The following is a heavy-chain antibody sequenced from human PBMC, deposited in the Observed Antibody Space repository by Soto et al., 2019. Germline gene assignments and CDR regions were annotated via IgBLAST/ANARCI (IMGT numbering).Heavy chain of an antibody. CDR3: ARPVSITMVRGVDYYYYMDV. Sequence: ASVKVSCKASGYTFTSYGISWVRQAPGQGLEWMGWISAYNGNTNYAQKLQGRVTMTTDTSTSTAYMELRSLRSDDTAVYYCARPVSITMVRGVDYYYYMDVWGKGTTVTVSS. CDR1: GYTFTSYG. V-gene: IGHV1-18*01. CDR2: ISAYNGNT. D-gene: IGHD3-10*01. J-gene: IGHJ6*03.